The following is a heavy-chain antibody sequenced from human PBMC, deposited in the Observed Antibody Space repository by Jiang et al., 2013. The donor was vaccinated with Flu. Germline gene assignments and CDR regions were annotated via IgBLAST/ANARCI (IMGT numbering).Heavy chain of an antibody. CDR3: VRGPTGTTDY. D-gene: IGHD1-7*01. J-gene: IGHJ4*02. V-gene: IGHV1-8*01. Sequence: EVKKPGASVKVSCKASGYTFTTYDINWVRQAAGQGLEWMGWMSPNSGITRYTQKFQGRVTMTRDTSINTAYMELSRLASEDAAVYYCVRGPTGTTDYWGQGTLVTVSS. CDR2: MSPNSGIT. CDR1: GYTFTTYD.